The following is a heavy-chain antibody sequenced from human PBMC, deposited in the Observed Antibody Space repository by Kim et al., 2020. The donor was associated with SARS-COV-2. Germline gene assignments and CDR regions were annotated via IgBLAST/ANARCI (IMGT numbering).Heavy chain of an antibody. J-gene: IGHJ6*02. CDR3: ARGQSSGWYGNYGMDV. V-gene: IGHV4-59*09. D-gene: IGHD6-19*01. Sequence: PQSRVTISVDPSKTQFSLKLSSVTAADTAVYYCARGQSSGWYGNYGMDVWGQGTTVTVSS.